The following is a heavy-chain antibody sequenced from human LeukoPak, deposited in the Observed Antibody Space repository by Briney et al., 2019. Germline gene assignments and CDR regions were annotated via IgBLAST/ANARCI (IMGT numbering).Heavy chain of an antibody. J-gene: IGHJ4*02. V-gene: IGHV4-59*08. CDR3: ARLRYYYDSSGPDFDY. CDR1: GGSISSYY. D-gene: IGHD3-22*01. Sequence: SETLSLTCTVSGGSISSYYWSWIRQPPGKGLEWIGYIYYSGSTNYNPSLKSRVTISVDTSKNQFSLKLSSVTAADTAVYYCARLRYYYDSSGPDFDYWGQGTLVTVSS. CDR2: IYYSGST.